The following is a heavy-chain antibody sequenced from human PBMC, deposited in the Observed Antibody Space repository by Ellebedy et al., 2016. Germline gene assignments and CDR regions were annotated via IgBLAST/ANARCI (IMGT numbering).Heavy chain of an antibody. Sequence: KVSCXGSGYSFISYWIGWVRQMPGKGLEWMGIIYPGDSDTRYSPSFQGQVTISADKSISTAYLQWSSLKASDTAMYYCARLSLLYFQHWGQGTLVTVSS. CDR3: ARLSLLYFQH. V-gene: IGHV5-51*01. D-gene: IGHD3-16*01. J-gene: IGHJ1*01. CDR2: IYPGDSDT. CDR1: GYSFISYW.